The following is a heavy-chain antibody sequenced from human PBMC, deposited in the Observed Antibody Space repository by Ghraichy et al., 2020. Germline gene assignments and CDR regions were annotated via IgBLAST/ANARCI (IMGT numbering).Heavy chain of an antibody. CDR2: ISGSGGST. CDR1: GFTFSSYA. Sequence: GGSLRLSCAASGFTFSSYAMSWVRQAPGKGLEWVSAISGSGGSTYYADSVKGRFTISRDNSKNTLYLQMNSLRAEDTAVYYCAKGGTYYDILTGYYKSYYYYYMDVWGKGTTVTVSS. CDR3: AKGGTYYDILTGYYKSYYYYYMDV. D-gene: IGHD3-9*01. V-gene: IGHV3-23*01. J-gene: IGHJ6*03.